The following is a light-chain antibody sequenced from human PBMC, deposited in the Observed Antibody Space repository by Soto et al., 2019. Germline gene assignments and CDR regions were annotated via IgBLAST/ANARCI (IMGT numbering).Light chain of an antibody. CDR3: KQYRMSPNT. CDR2: DAS. CDR1: QRVYSSY. Sequence: IMLTQSPGTLSLSPGERVTLSCRASQRVYSSYLAWYQQRPGQAHRLLFYDASIRATGIPDRFSGSGSGTEFTLSIKSLQSEDFAVYYCKQYRMSPNTFGQGTRLEIK. J-gene: IGKJ5*01. V-gene: IGKV3-20*01.